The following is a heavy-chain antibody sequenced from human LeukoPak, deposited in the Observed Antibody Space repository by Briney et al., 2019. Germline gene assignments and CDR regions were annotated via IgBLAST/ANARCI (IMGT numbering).Heavy chain of an antibody. Sequence: PGGSLRLSCAASGFTFSSYWMSWVRQAPGKGLEWVANIKQDGSEKYYVDSVKGRFTISRDNAKNSLYLQMNSLRAEDTAVYYCARETVLLWFGELNPDAFDIWGQGTMVTVSS. D-gene: IGHD3-10*01. CDR1: GFTFSSYW. CDR3: ARETVLLWFGELNPDAFDI. J-gene: IGHJ3*02. V-gene: IGHV3-7*01. CDR2: IKQDGSEK.